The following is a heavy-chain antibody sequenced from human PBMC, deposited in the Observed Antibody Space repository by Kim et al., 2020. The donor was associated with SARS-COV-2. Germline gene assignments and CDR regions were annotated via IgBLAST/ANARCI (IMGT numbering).Heavy chain of an antibody. V-gene: IGHV4-39*01. Sequence: GGESRRRREHGGGSRKPRGKGLEWIGSIYYSGSTYYNPSLKSRVTISVDTSKNQFSLKLSSVTAADTAVYYCARLCIVVVPAAKPRPGGMDVWGQGTTVTVSS. CDR2: IYYSGST. CDR3: ARLCIVVVPAAKPRPGGMDV. CDR1: GGESRRRREH. D-gene: IGHD2-2*02. J-gene: IGHJ6*02.